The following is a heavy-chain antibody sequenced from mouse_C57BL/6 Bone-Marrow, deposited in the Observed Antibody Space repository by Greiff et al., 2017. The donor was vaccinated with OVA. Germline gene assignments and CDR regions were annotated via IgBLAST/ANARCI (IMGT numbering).Heavy chain of an antibody. J-gene: IGHJ2*01. CDR1: GYTFTDYN. CDR2: INPNNGGT. CDR3: ARMGIYYDYDRYYFDY. V-gene: IGHV1-22*01. D-gene: IGHD2-4*01. Sequence: DVKLQESGPELVKPGASVKMSCKASGYTFTDYNMHWVKQSHGKSLEWIGYINPNNGGTSYNQKFKGKATLTVNKSSSTAYMELRSLTSEDSAVYYCARMGIYYDYDRYYFDYWGQGTTLTVSS.